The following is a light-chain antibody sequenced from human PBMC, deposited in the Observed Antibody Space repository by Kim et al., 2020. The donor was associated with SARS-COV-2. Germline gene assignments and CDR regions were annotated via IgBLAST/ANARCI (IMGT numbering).Light chain of an antibody. Sequence: SYELTQPPSVSVSPGQTASITCSGDKLGDKYACWYQQKPGQSPVLVIYQDSKRPSGIPERFSGSNSGNTATLNISGTQAMDEADYYCQAWDSSTVVLGGG. V-gene: IGLV3-1*01. CDR3: QAWDSSTVV. CDR2: QDS. CDR1: KLGDKY. J-gene: IGLJ2*01.